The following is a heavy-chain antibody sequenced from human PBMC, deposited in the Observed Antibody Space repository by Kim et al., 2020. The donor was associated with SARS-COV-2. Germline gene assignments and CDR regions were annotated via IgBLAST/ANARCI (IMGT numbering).Heavy chain of an antibody. CDR2: ISGSGGST. V-gene: IGHV3-23*01. Sequence: GGSLRLSCAASGFTFISYAMSWVRQAPGKGLEWVSAISGSGGSTYYPHSVKGRLTISRDNSKNTLYLQMNSLRAEDTAVYYCAKDPEWELLQHYYYFYGMGVRGQGTPVTLSS. J-gene: IGHJ6*01. CDR3: AKDPEWELLQHYYYFYGMGV. D-gene: IGHD1-26*01. CDR1: GFTFISYA.